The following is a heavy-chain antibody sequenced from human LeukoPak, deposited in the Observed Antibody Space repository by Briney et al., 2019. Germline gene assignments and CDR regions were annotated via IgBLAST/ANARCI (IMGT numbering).Heavy chain of an antibody. V-gene: IGHV5-51*01. CDR3: ARRGCNGGSCYGY. D-gene: IGHD2-15*01. CDR1: GYSFSNDW. J-gene: IGHJ4*02. Sequence: GESLKISCKGSGYSFSNDWIGWVRGMTGKGLEWMRIIYPGDSDTRYSPSFQGQVTISADKSISTAYLQWSSLEASDTAMYYCARRGCNGGSCYGYWGQGTLVTVSS. CDR2: IYPGDSDT.